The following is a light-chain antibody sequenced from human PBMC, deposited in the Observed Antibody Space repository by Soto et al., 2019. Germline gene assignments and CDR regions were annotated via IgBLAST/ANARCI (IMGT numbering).Light chain of an antibody. CDR2: DAS. Sequence: IVLTQSPATLSLSPGERDTLSCRASQSVNNYSAWFQQIPAQAHRLLIYDASTRATGISARFSGSGSGIDVSRAISSLVLEDCAVYYCQQRCIWLRTFGQGPNV. J-gene: IGKJ1*01. V-gene: IGKV3-11*01. CDR3: QQRCIWLRT. CDR1: QSVNNY.